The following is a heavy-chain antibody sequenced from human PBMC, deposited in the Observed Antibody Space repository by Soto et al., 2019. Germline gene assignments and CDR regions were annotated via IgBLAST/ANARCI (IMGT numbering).Heavy chain of an antibody. CDR3: TRGNYYGMDV. V-gene: IGHV3-74*01. CDR1: GFTFSNYF. J-gene: IGHJ6*02. CDR2: INSDGSTT. Sequence: EVRLVESGGNLVQPGGSLRLSCAASGFTFSNYFMHWVRQAPGKGLVWVSRINSDGSTTSYADSVKGRFTISRDNAKNTLYLQMNSLRAEDTAVYYCTRGNYYGMDVWGQGTTVTVSS.